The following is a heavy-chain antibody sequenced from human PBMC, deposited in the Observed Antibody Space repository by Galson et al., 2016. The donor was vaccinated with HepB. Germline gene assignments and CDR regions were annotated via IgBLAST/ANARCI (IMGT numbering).Heavy chain of an antibody. D-gene: IGHD3-3*01. J-gene: IGHJ6*02. CDR1: GYTFDRYW. V-gene: IGHV5-51*01. Sequence: QSGAEVTKPGESLKISCRGSGYTFDRYWIGWVRQMPGKGLEWRGIIYPGDFDISYSPSFQGQVTISIAKSISTAYLQLSSLTASDTAMYYCARSLTGSYDFWGAIYNYYAMDVWGQGTTVTVS. CDR3: ARSLTGSYDFWGAIYNYYAMDV. CDR2: IYPGDFDI.